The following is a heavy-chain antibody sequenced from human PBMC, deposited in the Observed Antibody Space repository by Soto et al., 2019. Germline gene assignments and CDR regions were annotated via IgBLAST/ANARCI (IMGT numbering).Heavy chain of an antibody. Sequence: QEQLVQSGTEVKKPGSSVKVSCTASGGRLSDYGINWVRQAPGQGLEWMGGIIPSFGSEDYAQKWRDRVISSSEEDTATVYLEGTRLRSYDTADYYRATGLASRLRGMKKFYYYAMDVWGEGTKVIVYS. D-gene: IGHD3-16*01. V-gene: IGHV1-69*01. J-gene: IGHJ6*01. CDR2: IIPSFGSE. CDR1: GGRLSDYG. CDR3: ATGLASRLRGMKKFYYYAMDV.